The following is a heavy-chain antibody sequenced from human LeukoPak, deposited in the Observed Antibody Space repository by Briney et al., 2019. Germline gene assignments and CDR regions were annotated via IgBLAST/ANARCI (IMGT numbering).Heavy chain of an antibody. V-gene: IGHV4-61*02. CDR2: IYTSGST. CDR1: GGSISSGGYY. D-gene: IGHD5-12*01. J-gene: IGHJ4*02. CDR3: ARGSIVATRFDY. Sequence: SETLSLTCTVSGGSISSGGYYWSWIRQPAGKGLEWIGRIYTSGSTNYNPSLKSRVTISVDTSKNQFSLKLSSVTAADTAVYYCARGSIVATRFDYWGQGTLVTVSS.